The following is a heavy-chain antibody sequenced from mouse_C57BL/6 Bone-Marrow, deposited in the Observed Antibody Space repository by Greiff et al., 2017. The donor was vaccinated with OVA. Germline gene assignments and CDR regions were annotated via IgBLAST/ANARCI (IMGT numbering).Heavy chain of an antibody. D-gene: IGHD4-1*01. CDR3: AIGETGTSAY. V-gene: IGHV1-55*01. J-gene: IGHJ3*01. Sequence: QVQLQQPGAELVKPGASVKMSCKASGYTFTRYWITWVKQRPGQGLEWIGDISPGSGSTNYNEKFKSKATLTVDTSSSTAYMQLSSLTTEDAAVYYCAIGETGTSAYWGQGTLVTVSA. CDR1: GYTFTRYW. CDR2: ISPGSGST.